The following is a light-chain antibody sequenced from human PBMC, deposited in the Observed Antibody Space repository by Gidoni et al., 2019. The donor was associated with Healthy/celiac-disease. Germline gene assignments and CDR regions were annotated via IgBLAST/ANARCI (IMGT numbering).Light chain of an antibody. J-gene: IGLJ2*01. CDR1: KLGDTY. Sequence: SSYLTQPPSVSVSPGQTASITCSGDKLGDTYACWYQQKPGQSPVLVIYQDSKRPSGIPERFSGSNSGNTATLTISGTQAMDEADYYCQAWDSSTAVFGGGTKLTVL. V-gene: IGLV3-1*01. CDR2: QDS. CDR3: QAWDSSTAV.